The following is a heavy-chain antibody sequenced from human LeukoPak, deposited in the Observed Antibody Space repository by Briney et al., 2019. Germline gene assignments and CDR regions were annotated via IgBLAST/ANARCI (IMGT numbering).Heavy chain of an antibody. CDR3: ARVGRDDRALYYFDY. J-gene: IGHJ4*02. V-gene: IGHV4-59*01. CDR2: IYYSGST. Sequence: SETLSLTCTVSGGSISSYYWSWIRQPPGKGLEWIGYIYYSGSTNYNPSLKSRVTISVDTSKYQFSLKLSSVTAADTAVYYCARVGRDDRALYYFDYWGQGTLVTVSS. CDR1: GGSISSYY.